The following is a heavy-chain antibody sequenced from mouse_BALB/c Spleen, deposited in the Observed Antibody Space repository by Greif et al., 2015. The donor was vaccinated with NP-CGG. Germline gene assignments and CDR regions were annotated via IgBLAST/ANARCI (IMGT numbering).Heavy chain of an antibody. CDR3: AREDRGGLDY. J-gene: IGHJ2*01. CDR2: IYPGDGDT. CDR1: GYTFTSYW. Sequence: VQLQQSGAELARPGASVKLSCKASGYTFTSYWMQWVKQRPGQGLEWIGAIYPGDGDTRYTQKFKGKATLTADKSSSTAYMQLSSLASEDSAFYYCAREDRGGLDYWGQGTTLTVSS. V-gene: IGHV1-87*01.